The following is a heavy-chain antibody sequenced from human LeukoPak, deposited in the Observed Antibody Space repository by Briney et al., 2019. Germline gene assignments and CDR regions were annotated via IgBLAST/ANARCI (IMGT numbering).Heavy chain of an antibody. V-gene: IGHV1-2*02. J-gene: IGHJ5*02. Sequence: ASVKVSCKASGYTFTAYYMHWVRQAPGQGLEWMGWINPNTGDTNSAESFQGRVTMTRDSSISTVYLELTRLTSDDTAVYYCARDMWQQFDWFDPWGQGTLVTASS. CDR3: ARDMWQQFDWFDP. CDR2: INPNTGDT. D-gene: IGHD6-13*01. CDR1: GYTFTAYY.